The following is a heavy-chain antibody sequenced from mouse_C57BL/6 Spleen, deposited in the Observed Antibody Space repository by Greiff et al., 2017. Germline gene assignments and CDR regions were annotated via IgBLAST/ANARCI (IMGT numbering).Heavy chain of an antibody. J-gene: IGHJ2*01. CDR1: GFTFSSYG. CDR3: ARHGDYYGSSPTLDY. V-gene: IGHV5-6*01. D-gene: IGHD1-1*01. Sequence: EVKLMESGGDLVKPGGSLKLSCAASGFTFSSYGMSWVRQTPDKRLEWVATISSGGSYTYYPDSVKGRFTISRDNAKNTLYLQMSSLKSEDTAMYYCARHGDYYGSSPTLDYWGQGTTLTVSS. CDR2: ISSGGSYT.